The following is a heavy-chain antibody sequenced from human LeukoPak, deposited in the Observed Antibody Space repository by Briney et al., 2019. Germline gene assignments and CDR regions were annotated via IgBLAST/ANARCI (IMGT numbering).Heavy chain of an antibody. CDR2: ISYDGSNK. D-gene: IGHD3-3*01. CDR3: AREYYDFWSGPDRYAFDI. CDR1: GFTFSSYA. Sequence: GGSLRLSCAASGFTFSSYAMHWVRQAPGKGLEWVAVISYDGSNKYYADSVKGRFTISRDNSKNTLYLQMNSLRSDDTAVYYCAREYYDFWSGPDRYAFDIWGQGTMVTVSS. V-gene: IGHV3-30*04. J-gene: IGHJ3*02.